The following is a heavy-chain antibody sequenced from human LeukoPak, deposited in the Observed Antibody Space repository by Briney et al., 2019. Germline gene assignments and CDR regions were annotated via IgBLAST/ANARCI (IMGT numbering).Heavy chain of an antibody. Sequence: GGSLRLSCAASGFTFSSYDMHWVRQPTGKGLEWVSAIGTAGDPYYPGSVKGRFTISRENAKNSLYLQMNSLRAGDTAVYYCARGRSSWDAFDIWGQGTMVTVSS. CDR3: ARGRSSWDAFDI. J-gene: IGHJ3*02. CDR1: GFTFSSYD. D-gene: IGHD6-13*01. V-gene: IGHV3-13*05. CDR2: IGTAGDP.